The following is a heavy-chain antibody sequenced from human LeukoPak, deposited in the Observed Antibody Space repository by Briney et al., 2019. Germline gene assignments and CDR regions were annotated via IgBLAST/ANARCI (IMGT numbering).Heavy chain of an antibody. J-gene: IGHJ4*02. CDR3: AKEDGNYGSGRYYYFDY. CDR1: GFTFSNYA. D-gene: IGHD3-10*01. CDR2: IYGDDDKT. V-gene: IGHV3-23*01. Sequence: GGSLRLSCVASGFTFSNYAMTWVRQAPGKGLEMVSGIYGDDDKTVYGDAVKGRFTISGDNSKSTLYLVMNSLRAEDTAVYYCAKEDGNYGSGRYYYFDYWGQGTLVTVSS.